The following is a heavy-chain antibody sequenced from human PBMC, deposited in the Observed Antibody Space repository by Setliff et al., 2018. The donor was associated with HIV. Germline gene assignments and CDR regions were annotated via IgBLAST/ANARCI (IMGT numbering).Heavy chain of an antibody. CDR1: GFSLSTSGVG. CDR2: LYWDDDR. J-gene: IGHJ4*02. CDR3: AHYYDSSGFYNSFDY. V-gene: IGHV2-5*02. Sequence: ESGPTLVNPTQTLTLTCTFSGFSLSTSGVGVGWIRQPPGKALEWLALLYWDDDRRYSSSLKSRLTLTKDTSKNQVVLTMANMDPVDTATYFCAHYYDSSGFYNSFDYWGQGALVTVSS. D-gene: IGHD3-22*01.